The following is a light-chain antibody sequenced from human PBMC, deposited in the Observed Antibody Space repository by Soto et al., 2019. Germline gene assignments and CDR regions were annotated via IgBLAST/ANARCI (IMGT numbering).Light chain of an antibody. Sequence: EIVLTQSPGTLSLSPGERATLSCRASQSVSSSLAWYQQKPGLAPTLLISDASSRASGVPDRFNGGGSGTDFTPTIRRLEHEDFALYYCQQYAGAPINFGQGTRREIK. CDR2: DAS. CDR1: QSVSSS. CDR3: QQYAGAPIN. V-gene: IGKV3-20*01. J-gene: IGKJ5*01.